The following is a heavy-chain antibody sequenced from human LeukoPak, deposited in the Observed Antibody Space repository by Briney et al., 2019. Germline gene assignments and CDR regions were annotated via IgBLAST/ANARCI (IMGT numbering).Heavy chain of an antibody. CDR3: ARAGYGDSGFDY. CDR2: IYHSGNT. V-gene: IGHV4-39*07. D-gene: IGHD4-17*01. J-gene: IGHJ4*02. CDR1: GASISTNSYY. Sequence: SETLSLTCTVSGASISTNSYYWGWIRQPPGKGLEWIGSIYHSGNTYYNPSLKSRVTISVDTSKNQFSLKLNSVTAADTAVYYCARAGYGDSGFDYWGQGTLVTVSS.